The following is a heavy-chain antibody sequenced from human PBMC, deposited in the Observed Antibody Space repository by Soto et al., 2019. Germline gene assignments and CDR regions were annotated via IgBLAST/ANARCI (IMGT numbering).Heavy chain of an antibody. J-gene: IGHJ6*02. CDR3: ARAGGNSYYYYGMDV. D-gene: IGHD2-21*02. Sequence: PSETLSLTCAVYGGSFSGYYWSWIRQPPGKGLEWIGEINHSGSTNYNPSLKSRVTISVDTSKNQFSLKLSSVTAADTAVYYCARAGGNSYYYYGMDVWGQGTTVTVSS. V-gene: IGHV4-34*01. CDR2: INHSGST. CDR1: GGSFSGYY.